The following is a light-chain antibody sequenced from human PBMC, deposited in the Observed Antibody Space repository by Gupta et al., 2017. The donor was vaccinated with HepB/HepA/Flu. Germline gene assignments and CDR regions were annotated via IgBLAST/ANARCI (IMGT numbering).Light chain of an antibody. Sequence: DTPLTHSPPFLSASVGDRVTITCRASQGIRSYLAWYQQKPGKAPKLLTYAASASQSPVPSRFSGCGSGTEFTLTIISLQPEDFATYYCHGVYTYALTFGGGTKVEIK. CDR2: AAS. CDR3: HGVYTYALT. J-gene: IGKJ4*01. CDR1: QGIRSY. V-gene: IGKV1-9*01.